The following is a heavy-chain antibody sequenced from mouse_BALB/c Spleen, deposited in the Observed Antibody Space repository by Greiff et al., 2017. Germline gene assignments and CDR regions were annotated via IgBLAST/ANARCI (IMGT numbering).Heavy chain of an antibody. CDR2: INPSTGYT. D-gene: IGHD2-10*01. CDR1: GYTFTSYW. Sequence: VQLQQSGAELAKPGASVKMSCKASGYTFTSYWMHWVKQRPGQGLEWIGYINPSTGYTEYNQKFKDKATLTADKSSSTAYMQLSSLTSEDSAVYYCARSYYGNAWFAYWGQGTLVTVSA. V-gene: IGHV1-7*01. J-gene: IGHJ3*01. CDR3: ARSYYGNAWFAY.